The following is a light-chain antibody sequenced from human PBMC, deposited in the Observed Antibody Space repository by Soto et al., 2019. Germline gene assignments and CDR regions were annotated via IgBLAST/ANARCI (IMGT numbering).Light chain of an antibody. CDR1: QSVYSY. CDR2: DAS. CDR3: QQRSNWPPTWP. V-gene: IGKV3-11*01. Sequence: EIVLTQSPATLSLSPGERATLSCRASQSVYSYLAWYQQKPGQAPRLLIYDASKRATGIPARFSGSGSGTDFTLTISSLEPEDFAVYYCQQRSNWPPTWPFGQGTKVEIK. J-gene: IGKJ1*01.